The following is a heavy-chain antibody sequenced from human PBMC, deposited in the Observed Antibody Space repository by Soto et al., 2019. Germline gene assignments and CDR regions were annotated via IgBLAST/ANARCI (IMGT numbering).Heavy chain of an antibody. CDR1: GGSLSSGDYY. CDR3: AGYGLAAEGDYYYGMDV. V-gene: IGHV4-30-4*01. D-gene: IGHD6-13*01. Sequence: SETLSLTCTVSGGSLSSGDYYWSWIRQPPGKGLEWIGYIYYSGSTYYNPSLKSRVTISVDTSKNQFSLKLSSVTAADTAVYYCAGYGLAAEGDYYYGMDVWGQGTKVTVSS. CDR2: IYYSGST. J-gene: IGHJ6*02.